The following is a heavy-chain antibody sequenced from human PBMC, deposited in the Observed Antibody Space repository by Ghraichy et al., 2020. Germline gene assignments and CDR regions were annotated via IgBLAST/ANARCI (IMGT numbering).Heavy chain of an antibody. D-gene: IGHD1-26*01. J-gene: IGHJ4*02. CDR3: ATAVGATTPLYYFDY. Sequence: ASVKVSCKVSGYTLTELSMHWVRQAPGKGLEWMGGFDPEDGETIYAQKFQGRVTMTEDTSTDTAYMELSSLRSEDTAVYYCATAVGATTPLYYFDYWGQGTLVTVSS. CDR1: GYTLTELS. V-gene: IGHV1-24*01. CDR2: FDPEDGET.